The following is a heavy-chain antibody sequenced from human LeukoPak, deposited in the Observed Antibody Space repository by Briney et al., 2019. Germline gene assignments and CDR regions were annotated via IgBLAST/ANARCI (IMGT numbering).Heavy chain of an antibody. V-gene: IGHV3-74*01. CDR2: ISPTGSTT. Sequence: GGSLRLSFTASGFSFSGHWMHWARQLPGKGLVWVSRISPTGSTTSYADSVKGRFTVSRDNAKNTLYLQVNNLRAEDTAVYYCARGPNSNWSGLDFWGQGTLLTVSS. J-gene: IGHJ4*02. D-gene: IGHD6-6*01. CDR1: GFSFSGHW. CDR3: ARGPNSNWSGLDF.